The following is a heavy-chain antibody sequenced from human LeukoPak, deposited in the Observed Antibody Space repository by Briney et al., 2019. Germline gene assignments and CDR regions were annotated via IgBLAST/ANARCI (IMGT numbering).Heavy chain of an antibody. Sequence: SQTLSLTCTVSGGSISSGGYYWSWIRQHPGKGLEWIGYIYYSGNTYYNPSLKSRVTISVDTSKNQFSLKLSSVTAADTAVYYCARDADHDYIDYWGQGTLVTVSS. J-gene: IGHJ4*02. CDR2: IYYSGNT. CDR1: GGSISSGGYY. CDR3: ARDADHDYIDY. V-gene: IGHV4-31*03.